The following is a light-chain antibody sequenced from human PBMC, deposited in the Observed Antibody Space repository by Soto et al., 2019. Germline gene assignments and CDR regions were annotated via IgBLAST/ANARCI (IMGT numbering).Light chain of an antibody. J-gene: IGKJ2*01. V-gene: IGKV1-6*01. CDR3: LQGYHYAYP. CDR2: GAS. Sequence: AIQMTQSPSSLYASVGDRVTITCRASQGIRSDLGWYQQKPGKAPKFLIYGASSLHSSVPSRLRGSGSGTDFTLTISSLQPVDFATDDCLQGYHYAYPLGEGPKL. CDR1: QGIRSD.